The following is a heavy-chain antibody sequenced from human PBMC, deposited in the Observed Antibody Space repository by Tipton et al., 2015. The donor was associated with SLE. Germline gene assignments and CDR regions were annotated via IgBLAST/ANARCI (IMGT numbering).Heavy chain of an antibody. J-gene: IGHJ5*02. D-gene: IGHD3-22*01. CDR2: IYHSGST. V-gene: IGHV4-39*07. CDR1: GASISSGGYY. Sequence: GASISSGGYYWGWIRQPPGKGLEWIGSIYHSGSTYYNPSLKSRVTISVDTSKNQFSLKLSSVTAADTAVYYCARDDSSAVDPWGQGTLVTVSS. CDR3: ARDDSSAVDP.